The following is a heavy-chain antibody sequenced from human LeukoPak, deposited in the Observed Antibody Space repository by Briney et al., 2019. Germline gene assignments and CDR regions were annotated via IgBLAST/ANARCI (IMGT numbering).Heavy chain of an antibody. J-gene: IGHJ4*02. CDR3: ARSDGIAAAGPFDY. D-gene: IGHD6-13*01. Sequence: PGGSLRLSCAVSGFTVSSNYMSWVRQAPGKGLEWVSVIYGGGSTYYADSVKGRFTISRDNSKNTLYLQMNSLRAEDTAVYYCARSDGIAAAGPFDYWGRGTLVTVS. CDR2: IYGGGST. V-gene: IGHV3-53*01. CDR1: GFTVSSNY.